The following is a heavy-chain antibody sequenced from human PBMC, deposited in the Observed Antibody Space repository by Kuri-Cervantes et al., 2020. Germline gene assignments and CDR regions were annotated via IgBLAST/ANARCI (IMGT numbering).Heavy chain of an antibody. Sequence: LSLTCAASGFTFSSYAMGWVRQAPGKGLEWVSDISGRGGSTYYADSVKGRFTISRDNSKNTLYLQMNSLRAEDTAVYYCAKDQGSVGYYFDYWGQGTLVTVSS. CDR1: GFTFSSYA. CDR2: ISGRGGST. V-gene: IGHV3-23*01. J-gene: IGHJ4*02. CDR3: AKDQGSVGYYFDY. D-gene: IGHD1-26*01.